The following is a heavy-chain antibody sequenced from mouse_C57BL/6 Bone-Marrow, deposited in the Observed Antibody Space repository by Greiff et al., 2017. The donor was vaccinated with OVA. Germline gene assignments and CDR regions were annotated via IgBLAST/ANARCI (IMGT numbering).Heavy chain of an antibody. J-gene: IGHJ4*01. V-gene: IGHV1-64*01. CDR1: GYTFTSYW. D-gene: IGHD1-2*01. CDR2: IHPNSGST. CDR3: ARSLLRTRDAMDY. Sequence: QVQLKQPGAELVKPGASVKLSCKASGYTFTSYWMHWVKQRPGQGLEWIGMIHPNSGSTNYNEKFKSKATLTVDKSSSTAYMQLSSLTSEDSAVYYCARSLLRTRDAMDYWGQGTSVTVSS.